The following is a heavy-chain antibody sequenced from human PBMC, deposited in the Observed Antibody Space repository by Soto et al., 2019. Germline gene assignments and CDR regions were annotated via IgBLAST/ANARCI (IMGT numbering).Heavy chain of an antibody. CDR1: GDSISTYDYY. D-gene: IGHD3-10*01. J-gene: IGHJ4*02. CDR2: IYYSGTT. Sequence: KASETLSLTCTVSGDSISTYDYYWSWFRQPPGEGLQWIGYIYYSGTTFYNPSLKSRITLSMDTSKNQFSLRLSSVTVADTAVYYCARGIGVFDSWGQGTLVTVSS. CDR3: ARGIGVFDS. V-gene: IGHV4-30-4*01.